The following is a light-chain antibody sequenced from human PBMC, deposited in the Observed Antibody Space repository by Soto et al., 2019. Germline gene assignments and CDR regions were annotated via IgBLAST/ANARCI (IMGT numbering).Light chain of an antibody. CDR2: SAS. CDR1: QSVSNL. V-gene: IGKV1-39*01. J-gene: IGKJ1*01. Sequence: DIQMTQSPSSLSASVGDRVTITCRASQSVSNLLNWYQQKPGKAPKLLIYSASSLQSGVPSRFSGGGSGTYFTLTISSLQPEDFATYYCQQSHNTPRTFGQGTKVEIK. CDR3: QQSHNTPRT.